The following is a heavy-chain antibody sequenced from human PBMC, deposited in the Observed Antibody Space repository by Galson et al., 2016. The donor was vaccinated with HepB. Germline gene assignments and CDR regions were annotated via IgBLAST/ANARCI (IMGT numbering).Heavy chain of an antibody. V-gene: IGHV3-74*01. CDR1: GFSLSSHW. CDR3: GKDWGSLWESSGKGMDV. J-gene: IGHJ6*02. D-gene: IGHD3-10*01. CDR2: INSDGDRT. Sequence: SLRLSCAGSGFSLSSHWMHWVRQGPGKGLEWVSRINSDGDRTNYADPVKGRFTISRDNRQNLMYPQMNGLTTEDTALYYCGKDWGSLWESSGKGMDVWGQGTTVIVSS.